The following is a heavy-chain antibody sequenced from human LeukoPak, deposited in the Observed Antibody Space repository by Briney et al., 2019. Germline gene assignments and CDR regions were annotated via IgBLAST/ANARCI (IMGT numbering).Heavy chain of an antibody. D-gene: IGHD2/OR15-2a*01. CDR3: ARRNVVSFYYGMDV. V-gene: IGHV1-18*04. CDR1: GYTFTSYG. J-gene: IGHJ6*04. Sequence: ASVKVSCKASGYTFTSYGISWVRQAPGQGLEWMGWISTYNGNTDYAQKLQGRVTMTTDTPTSTAYMELRSLRSDDTAVYYCARRNVVSFYYGMDVWGKGTTVAVPS. CDR2: ISTYNGNT.